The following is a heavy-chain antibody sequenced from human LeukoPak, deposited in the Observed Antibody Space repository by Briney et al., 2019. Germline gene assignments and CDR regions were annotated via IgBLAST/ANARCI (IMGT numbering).Heavy chain of an antibody. CDR2: LYYSGST. V-gene: IGHV4-39*01. CDR3: ARLSKGRYFDYIFDY. J-gene: IGHJ4*02. D-gene: IGHD3-9*01. Sequence: SETLSLTCSVSGGSVSSTEFSWGWIRQPPGKGLQWVGNLYYSGSTSYHPSLNSRVTMSVDTSKNQFSLKMTSVTAADTAVYYCARLSKGRYFDYIFDYWGQGSLVTVSS. CDR1: GGSVSSTEFS.